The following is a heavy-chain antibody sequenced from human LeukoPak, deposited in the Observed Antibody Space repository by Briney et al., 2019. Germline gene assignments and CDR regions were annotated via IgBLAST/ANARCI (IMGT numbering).Heavy chain of an antibody. D-gene: IGHD3/OR15-3a*01. Sequence: SETLSLTCTVSGGSISSHYWSWIRQPPGKGLEWIGYIYYSGSTNYNPSLKSRVTISVDTSKNQFSLKLSSVTAADTAVYYCARVVFGRWFDLWGQGTLVTVSS. V-gene: IGHV4-59*11. J-gene: IGHJ5*02. CDR2: IYYSGST. CDR1: GGSISSHY. CDR3: ARVVFGRWFDL.